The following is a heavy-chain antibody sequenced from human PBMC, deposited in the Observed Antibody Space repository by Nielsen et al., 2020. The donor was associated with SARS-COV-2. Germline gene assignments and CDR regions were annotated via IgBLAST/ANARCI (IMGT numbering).Heavy chain of an antibody. CDR2: ISWNSGSI. D-gene: IGHD3-3*01. CDR1: GFTFSSYA. Sequence: SLKISCAASGFTFSSYAMSWVRQAPGKGLEWVSGISWNSGSIGYADSVKGRFTISRDNAKNSLYLQMNSLRAEDTALYYCAKETDLGGYFDYWGQGTLVTVSS. J-gene: IGHJ4*02. CDR3: AKETDLGGYFDY. V-gene: IGHV3-9*01.